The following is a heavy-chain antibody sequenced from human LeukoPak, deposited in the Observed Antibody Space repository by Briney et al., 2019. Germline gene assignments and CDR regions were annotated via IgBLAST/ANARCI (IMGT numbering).Heavy chain of an antibody. CDR1: GGSISSSPCY. J-gene: IGHJ5*02. V-gene: IGHV4-61*02. CDR3: ARSRNTLQWELLT. Sequence: SETLSLTCTVSGGSISSSPCYWGWIRQPAGKGLEWIGRIYTSGSTNYNPSLKSRVTMSVDTSKYQFSLNLRSVTAADTAVYYCARSRNTLQWELLTWGQGTLVTVPS. CDR2: IYTSGST. D-gene: IGHD1-26*01.